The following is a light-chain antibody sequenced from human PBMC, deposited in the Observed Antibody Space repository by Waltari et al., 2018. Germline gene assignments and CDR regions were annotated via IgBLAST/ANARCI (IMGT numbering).Light chain of an antibody. CDR1: PGPVPSRHY. J-gene: IGLJ3*02. V-gene: IGLV7-46*01. CDR2: DTR. CDR3: LVSYSGALWV. Sequence: QAVVTQEPSLTVSPGGTFTLTCRSSPGPVPSRHYPYWFQQKPGQAPRTLIYDTRNKHSWTPARFSGSLLGGKAALTLSGAQPDDEATYYCLVSYSGALWVFGGGTKLTVL.